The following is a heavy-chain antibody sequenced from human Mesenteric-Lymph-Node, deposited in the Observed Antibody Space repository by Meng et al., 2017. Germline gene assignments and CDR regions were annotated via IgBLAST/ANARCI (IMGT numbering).Heavy chain of an antibody. CDR2: IKQDGSEK. J-gene: IGHJ6*02. CDR3: ARDFGSSGWYGVGYYYYYGMDV. Sequence: GGSLRLSCAASGFTFTNYWMSWVRQAPGKGLEWVASIKQDGSEKYYADSVKGRFTISRDNSKNTLYLQMNSLRAEDTAVYYCARDFGSSGWYGVGYYYYYGMDVWGQGTTVTVSS. V-gene: IGHV3-7*01. CDR1: GFTFTNYW. D-gene: IGHD6-19*01.